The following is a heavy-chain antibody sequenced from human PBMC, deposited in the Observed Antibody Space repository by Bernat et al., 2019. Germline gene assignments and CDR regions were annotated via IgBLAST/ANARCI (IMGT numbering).Heavy chain of an antibody. V-gene: IGHV3-33*01. Sequence: QVQLVESGGGVVQPGRSLRLSCAASGFTFSSYGMHWVHQAPGKGLEWVAVIWYDGSNKYYADSVKGRFTISRDNSKNTLYLQMNSLRAEDTTVYYCARDSSSPMEYFQHWGQGTLVTVSS. CDR2: IWYDGSNK. CDR1: GFTFSSYG. D-gene: IGHD6-6*01. J-gene: IGHJ1*01. CDR3: ARDSSSPMEYFQH.